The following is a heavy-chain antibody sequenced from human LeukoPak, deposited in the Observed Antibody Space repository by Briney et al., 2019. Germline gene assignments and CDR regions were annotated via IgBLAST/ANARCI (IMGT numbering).Heavy chain of an antibody. CDR3: ARGIRSGATLY. Sequence: PGGSLRLSCAASGFTFSSYSMNWVRQAPGKGLEWVSSTSSSSSYIYYADSVRGRFTISRDNAKNSLYLQMNSLRAEDTAVYYCARGIRSGATLYWGQGTLVTVSS. D-gene: IGHD1-26*01. CDR2: TSSSSSYI. V-gene: IGHV3-21*01. J-gene: IGHJ4*02. CDR1: GFTFSSYS.